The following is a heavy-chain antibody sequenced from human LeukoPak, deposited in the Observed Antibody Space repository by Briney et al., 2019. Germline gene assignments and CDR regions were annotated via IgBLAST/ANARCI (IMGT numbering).Heavy chain of an antibody. J-gene: IGHJ6*02. Sequence: ASVKVSCKVSGYTLTELSMHWVRQAPGKGLEWMGGFDPEDGETIYAQKFQGRVTMTEDTSTDTAYMELSSLRSEDTAVYYCARGTHTNYDILTGYYIRPKEYYYYYGMDVWGQGTTVTVSS. V-gene: IGHV1-24*01. CDR1: GYTLTELS. CDR2: FDPEDGET. CDR3: ARGTHTNYDILTGYYIRPKEYYYYYGMDV. D-gene: IGHD3-9*01.